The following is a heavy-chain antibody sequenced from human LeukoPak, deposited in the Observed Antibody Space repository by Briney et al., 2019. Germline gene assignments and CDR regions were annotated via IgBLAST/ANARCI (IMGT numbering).Heavy chain of an antibody. D-gene: IGHD6-13*01. Sequence: PSETLSLTCAVYGGSFSGYYWSWIRQPPGKGLEWIGEINHSGSTNYNPSLKGRVTISVDTSKNQFSLKLSSVTAADTAVYYCAREKRVYSSSWYADYWGQGTLVTISS. J-gene: IGHJ4*02. CDR1: GGSFSGYY. V-gene: IGHV4-34*01. CDR2: INHSGST. CDR3: AREKRVYSSSWYADY.